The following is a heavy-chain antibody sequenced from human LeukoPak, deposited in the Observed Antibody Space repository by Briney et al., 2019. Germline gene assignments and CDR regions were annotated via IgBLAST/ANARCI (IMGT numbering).Heavy chain of an antibody. D-gene: IGHD5-24*01. CDR1: GFIFSSYA. CDR3: VKDPSENNYYFDY. Sequence: GGSLRLSCAASGFIFSSYAMSWVRQAPGKGLEWVSVISDSGDSTYYADSVKGRFTISRDNSKNTLYLQMNSLRAEDTAVYFCVKDPSENNYYFDYWGQGTLVTVSS. CDR2: ISDSGDST. V-gene: IGHV3-23*01. J-gene: IGHJ4*02.